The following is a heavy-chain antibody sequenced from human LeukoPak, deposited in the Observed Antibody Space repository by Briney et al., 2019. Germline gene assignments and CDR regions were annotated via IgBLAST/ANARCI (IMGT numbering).Heavy chain of an antibody. CDR1: GFTFSSYA. CDR3: AKQGAAVATIKVGFDY. CDR2: ISGSGGST. D-gene: IGHD5-24*01. Sequence: QPGGSLRLSCAASGFTFSSYAMSWVRQAPGKGLEWVSAISGSGGSTYYADSVKGRFTISRDNSKNTLYLQMNSLRAEDTAVYYCAKQGAAVATIKVGFDYWGQGTLVTVSS. V-gene: IGHV3-23*01. J-gene: IGHJ4*02.